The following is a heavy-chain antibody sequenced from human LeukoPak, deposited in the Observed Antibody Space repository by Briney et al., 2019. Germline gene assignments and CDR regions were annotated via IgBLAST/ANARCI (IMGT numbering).Heavy chain of an antibody. CDR2: ISGSGGST. CDR1: GFTFSSYA. D-gene: IGHD5-12*01. V-gene: IGHV3-23*01. J-gene: IGHJ4*02. CDR3: AKGGGYDLKPFDY. Sequence: GGSLRLSCAASGFTFSSYAMSWVRQAPGKGLEWVSAISGSGGSTYYADPVKGRFTISRDNSKNTLYLQMNSLRAEDTAVYYCAKGGGYDLKPFDYWGQGTLVTVSS.